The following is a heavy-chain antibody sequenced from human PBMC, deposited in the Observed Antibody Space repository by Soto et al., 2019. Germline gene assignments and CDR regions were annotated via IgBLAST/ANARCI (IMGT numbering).Heavy chain of an antibody. CDR1: GYTFNTYG. CDR3: ARTVEYDSIPYYYDDF. D-gene: IGHD2-21*01. V-gene: IGHV1-18*01. CDR2: ISGYNGNT. Sequence: ASVKVSCKASGYTFNTYGITWVRQAPGQGLEWMGWISGYNGNTNYAQTLQGRGTMTTDTSTSTAYLELRSLRSDDTAVYYCARTVEYDSIPYYYDDFWGQGTMGTVSS. J-gene: IGHJ4*01.